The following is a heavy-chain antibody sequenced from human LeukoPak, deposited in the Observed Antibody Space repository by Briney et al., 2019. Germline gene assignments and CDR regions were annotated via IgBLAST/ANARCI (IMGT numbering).Heavy chain of an antibody. CDR2: IIPIFGTA. J-gene: IGHJ4*02. Sequence: PGGSLRLSCAASGGTFSSYAISWVRQAPGQGLEWMGGIIPIFGTANYAQKFQGRVTITADESTSTAYMELSSLRSEDTAVYYCARGGLLRYFDWFRYWGQGTLVTVSS. V-gene: IGHV1-69*01. CDR3: ARGGLLRYFDWFRY. D-gene: IGHD3-9*01. CDR1: GGTFSSYA.